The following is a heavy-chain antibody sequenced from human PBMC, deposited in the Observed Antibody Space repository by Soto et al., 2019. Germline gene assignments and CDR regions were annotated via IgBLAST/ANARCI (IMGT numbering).Heavy chain of an antibody. CDR3: VKDGSSGWPYYYGLDV. CDR2: ISYDGRNK. V-gene: IGHV3-30*18. Sequence: QVLLVESGGGGVQPGRSLRLSCAASGFTFSSYGMHWVRQAPGKGLEWVAVISYDGRNKYYADSVKGRFTISRDNSKNTLYLKMSSLRAEDTAVYYCVKDGSSGWPYYYGLDVLGQGTTVTVSS. J-gene: IGHJ6*02. CDR1: GFTFSSYG. D-gene: IGHD6-19*01.